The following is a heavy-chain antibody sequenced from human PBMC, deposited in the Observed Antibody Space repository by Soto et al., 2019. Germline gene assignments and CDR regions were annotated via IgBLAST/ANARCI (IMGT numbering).Heavy chain of an antibody. CDR3: ATQDYMDV. Sequence: EVQLVESGGGLVQPGGSLRLSCAASGFTFSSYSMNWVRQAPGKGLEWVSYISSSSSTIYYADSVKGRFTISRDNAKNSLYLQINSLRAEDTAVYCCATQDYMDVWGKGTTVTVSS. CDR1: GFTFSSYS. CDR2: ISSSSSTI. V-gene: IGHV3-48*01. J-gene: IGHJ6*03.